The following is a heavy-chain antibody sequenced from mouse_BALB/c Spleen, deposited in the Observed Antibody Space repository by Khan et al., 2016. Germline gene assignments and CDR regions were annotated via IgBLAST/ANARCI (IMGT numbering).Heavy chain of an antibody. CDR1: GYTFTDYY. V-gene: IGHV1-77*01. J-gene: IGHJ4*01. Sequence: QVQLQQSGTELPRPGASVKLSCKASGYTFTDYYLLWVKRRTGQGLEWIGEIFPGSGSTYYNEKFKGKASLTADTSSSTAYMQLSSLTSEDSAVYFCARSYYGYFAMDYWGHGASVTVSS. CDR3: ARSYYGYFAMDY. D-gene: IGHD1-2*01. CDR2: IFPGSGST.